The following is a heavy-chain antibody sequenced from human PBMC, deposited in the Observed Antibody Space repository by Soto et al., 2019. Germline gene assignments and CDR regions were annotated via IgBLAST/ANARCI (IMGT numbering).Heavy chain of an antibody. CDR3: VKSEYSPYGMDV. D-gene: IGHD5-12*01. CDR2: ISYDGSNK. J-gene: IGHJ6*02. CDR1: GFTFSSYG. Sequence: QVQLVESGGGVVQPGRSLRLSCAASGFTFSSYGMHWVRQAPGKGLEWVAVISYDGSNKYYADSVKGRFTISRDNSKNTLYLQMNSLRAEDTAVYYCVKSEYSPYGMDVWGQGTTVTVSS. V-gene: IGHV3-30*18.